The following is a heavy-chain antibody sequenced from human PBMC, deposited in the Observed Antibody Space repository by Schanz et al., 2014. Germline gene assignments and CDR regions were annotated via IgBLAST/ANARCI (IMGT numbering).Heavy chain of an antibody. V-gene: IGHV3-53*04. CDR3: AKGRGGTSSEGLDQYYGMDV. CDR2: IYSGGST. Sequence: EVQLVESGGGLVQPGGSLRLSCAASGFTVSSNYMSWVRQAPGKGLEWVSVIYSGGSTYYADSVKGRFTISRHNSKNMLYLQMNSLRGEDTAVYFCAKGRGGTSSEGLDQYYGMDVWGQGTTVTVSS. CDR1: GFTVSSNY. D-gene: IGHD6-6*01. J-gene: IGHJ6*02.